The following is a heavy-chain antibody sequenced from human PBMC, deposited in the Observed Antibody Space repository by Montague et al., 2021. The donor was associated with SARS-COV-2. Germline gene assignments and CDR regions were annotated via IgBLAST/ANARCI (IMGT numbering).Heavy chain of an antibody. Sequence: TLSLTCTVSGGSISSGGYYWSWIRQHPGKGLERIGYIYYRGSXYYXPSLKSRVTISVDTSKNQFSLKLSSVTAADTAVYYGARVRARITMIVVVINGGFDPWGQGTLVTVSS. J-gene: IGHJ5*02. D-gene: IGHD3-22*01. CDR2: IYYRGSX. V-gene: IGHV4-31*03. CDR1: GGSISSGGYY. CDR3: ARVRARITMIVVVINGGFDP.